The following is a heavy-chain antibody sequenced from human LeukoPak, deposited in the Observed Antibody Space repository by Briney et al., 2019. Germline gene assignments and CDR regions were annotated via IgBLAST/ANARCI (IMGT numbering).Heavy chain of an antibody. D-gene: IGHD1-14*01. Sequence: GGSLRLSCAASGFTFRTHSMNWVRQAPGKGLEWVSCISSSSSTMYFADSVKGRVTISRDNAKNSLYLQMNSLGPEDTAVYYCARWGYNALDYWGQGTLVTVSS. CDR1: GFTFRTHS. CDR3: ARWGYNALDY. V-gene: IGHV3-48*01. J-gene: IGHJ4*02. CDR2: ISSSSSTM.